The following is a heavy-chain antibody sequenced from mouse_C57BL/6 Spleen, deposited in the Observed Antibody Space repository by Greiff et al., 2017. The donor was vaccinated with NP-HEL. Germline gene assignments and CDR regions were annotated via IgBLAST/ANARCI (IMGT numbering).Heavy chain of an antibody. CDR3: ARGYDYEHNFDY. CDR1: GYAFSSSW. Sequence: QVQLQQSGPELVKPGASVKISCKASGYAFSSSWMNWVKQRPGKGLEWIGRIYPGDGDTNYNGKFKGKATLTADKSSSTAYMQLSSLTSEDSAVYFCARGYDYEHNFDYWGQGTTLTVSS. J-gene: IGHJ2*01. CDR2: IYPGDGDT. V-gene: IGHV1-82*01. D-gene: IGHD2-4*01.